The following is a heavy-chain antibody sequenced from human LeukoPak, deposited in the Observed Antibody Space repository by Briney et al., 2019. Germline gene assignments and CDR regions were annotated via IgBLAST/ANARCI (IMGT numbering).Heavy chain of an antibody. J-gene: IGHJ4*02. D-gene: IGHD3-22*01. Sequence: GGSLRLSCVASGLTFRSYGMHWVRQAPGKGLEWVAVIWYDGSNKYHADSVKGRFTISRDNSKNTLYLQMNSLRVEDTAVYYCAKLRRTMIVVVITGDFDYWGQGTLVTVSS. V-gene: IGHV3-33*06. CDR3: AKLRRTMIVVVITGDFDY. CDR2: IWYDGSNK. CDR1: GLTFRSYG.